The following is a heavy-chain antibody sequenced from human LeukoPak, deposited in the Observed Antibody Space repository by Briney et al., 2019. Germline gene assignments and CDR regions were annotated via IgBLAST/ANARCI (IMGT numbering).Heavy chain of an antibody. CDR2: IYHSGST. J-gene: IGHJ4*02. V-gene: IGHV4-4*02. CDR3: ARTRYYYNSRSYGAPYYFDY. CDR1: GGSISSSNW. Sequence: SSGTLSLTCAVSGGSISSSNWWSWVRQPPGKGLEWIGEIYHSGSTNYNPSLKSRVTISVDKSKNQFSLKLSSVTAADTAVYYCARTRYYYNSRSYGAPYYFDYWGQGTLVTVSS. D-gene: IGHD3-10*01.